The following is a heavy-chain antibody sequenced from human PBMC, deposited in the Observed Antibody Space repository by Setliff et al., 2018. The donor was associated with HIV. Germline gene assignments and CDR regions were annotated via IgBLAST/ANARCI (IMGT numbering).Heavy chain of an antibody. CDR3: ARDGYYYDSSGHLAYYFDY. V-gene: IGHV4-39*02. CDR2: FYYSGST. CDR1: GDSISRSRYY. Sequence: SETLSLTCVVSGDSISRSRYYWGWIRQPPGKGLEWIGSFYYSGSTSYNLSLKSRVTISGDTSKNQVSLRLSSVTAADTAVYYCARDGYYYDSSGHLAYYFDYWGQGTLVTVSS. J-gene: IGHJ4*02. D-gene: IGHD3-22*01.